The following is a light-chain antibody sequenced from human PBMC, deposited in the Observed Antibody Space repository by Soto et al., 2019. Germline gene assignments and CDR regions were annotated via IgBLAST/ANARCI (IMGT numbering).Light chain of an antibody. J-gene: IGLJ1*01. CDR2: DVS. Sequence: QSVLTQPRSVSGSPGQSVTISCAGTSSDVGGYNYVSWYQQHPGKAPKLMIYDVSQRPSGVPDRFSGSKSGNTASLTISGLQAEDEADYYCCSFAGTYAFALDVFGTGSKGTAL. CDR3: CSFAGTYAFALDV. CDR1: SSDVGGYNY. V-gene: IGLV2-11*01.